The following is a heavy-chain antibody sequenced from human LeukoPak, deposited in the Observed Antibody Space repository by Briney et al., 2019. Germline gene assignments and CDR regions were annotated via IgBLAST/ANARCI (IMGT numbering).Heavy chain of an antibody. V-gene: IGHV1-18*01. CDR2: ISAYNGNT. CDR1: GYTFTSYG. D-gene: IGHD2-2*01. J-gene: IGHJ3*02. Sequence: GASVKVSCKASGYTFTSYGISWVRQAPGQGLEWMGWISAYNGNTNYAQKLLGRVTMTTDTSTSTAYMELRSLRSDDTAVYYCARGWPQRLDHQLFAYDIWGQGTMVTVSS. CDR3: ARGWPQRLDHQLFAYDI.